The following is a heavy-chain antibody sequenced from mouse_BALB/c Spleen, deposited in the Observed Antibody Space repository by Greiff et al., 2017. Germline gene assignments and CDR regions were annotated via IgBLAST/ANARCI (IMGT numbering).Heavy chain of an antibody. V-gene: IGHV2-2*02. CDR3: ARTIYYGYDEGRPDYYAMDY. D-gene: IGHD2-2*01. J-gene: IGHJ4*01. CDR1: GFSLTSYG. CDR2: IWSGGST. Sequence: QVQLQQSGPGLVQPSQSLSITCTVSGFSLTSYGVHWVRQSPGKGLEWLGVIWSGGSTDYNAAFISRLSISKDNSKSQVFFKMNSLQANDTAIYYCARTIYYGYDEGRPDYYAMDYWGQGTSVTVSS.